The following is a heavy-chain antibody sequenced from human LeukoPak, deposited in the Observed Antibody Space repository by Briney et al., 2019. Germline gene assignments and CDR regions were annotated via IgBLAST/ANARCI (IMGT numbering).Heavy chain of an antibody. V-gene: IGHV4-39*07. Sequence: SETLSLTCTVSGDSISSSSYYWSWIRQPPGKGLEWIGEINHSGSTNYNPSLKSRVTISVDTSKNQFSLKLSSVTAADTAVYYCARARTATFDYWGQGTLVTVSS. CDR2: INHSGST. D-gene: IGHD1-1*01. J-gene: IGHJ4*02. CDR3: ARARTATFDY. CDR1: GDSISSSSYY.